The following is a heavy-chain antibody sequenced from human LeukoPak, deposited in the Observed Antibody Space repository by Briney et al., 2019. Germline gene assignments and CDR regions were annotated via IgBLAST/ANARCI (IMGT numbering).Heavy chain of an antibody. J-gene: IGHJ5*02. D-gene: IGHD4-17*01. CDR1: GFTFDDYA. CDR2: ISWNRRSI. V-gene: IGHV3-9*01. CDR3: ARASTEYAVTDGFDT. Sequence: PGGSLRLSCAASGFTFDDYAMHWVRQGPGKGLEWVAGISWNRRSIVYADSMKGRFTISRDNAKSSVYLEMTSLRAEDTAVYYCARASTEYAVTDGFDTWGPGTLVTVSS.